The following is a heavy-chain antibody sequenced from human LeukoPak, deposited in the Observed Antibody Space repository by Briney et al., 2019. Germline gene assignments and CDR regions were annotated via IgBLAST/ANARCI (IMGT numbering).Heavy chain of an antibody. CDR3: AKDLRRGDKYSSGSY. CDR1: GFTFSSYA. CDR2: ISGSGGST. V-gene: IGHV3-23*01. Sequence: GGSLRLSCAASGFTFSSYAMSWVRQAPGKGLEWVSAISGSGGSTYYADSVKGRFTISRDNSKNTLYLQMNSLRAEDTAVYYCAKDLRRGDKYSSGSYWGQGTLVTVSS. D-gene: IGHD6-19*01. J-gene: IGHJ4*02.